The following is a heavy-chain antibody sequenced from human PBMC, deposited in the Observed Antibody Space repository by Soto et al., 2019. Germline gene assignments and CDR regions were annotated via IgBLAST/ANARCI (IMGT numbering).Heavy chain of an antibody. CDR3: AREEGPPGYYGMDV. Sequence: ASVKVSCKASGYTFTDYAMHWVRQAPGQRLEWMGWISTGNGNTKYSQKFQGRVTITRDTSASTAYMELSSLRSEDTAVYYCAREEGPPGYYGMDVWGQGTTVTVSS. J-gene: IGHJ6*02. CDR1: GYTFTDYA. V-gene: IGHV1-3*04. CDR2: ISTGNGNT.